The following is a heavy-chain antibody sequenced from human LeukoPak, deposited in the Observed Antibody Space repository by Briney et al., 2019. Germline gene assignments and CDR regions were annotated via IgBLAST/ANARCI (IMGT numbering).Heavy chain of an antibody. D-gene: IGHD5-12*01. J-gene: IGHJ4*02. V-gene: IGHV4-31*03. Sequence: SQTLSLTCTVSGGSISNGGYYWSWIRQHPGKGLEWIGYIYYSGSTYYNPSLKSRVTISVDTSKNQFSLKLSSVTAADTAVYYCARYGYSGYDYSGFDYWGQGTLVTVSS. CDR2: IYYSGST. CDR3: ARYGYSGYDYSGFDY. CDR1: GGSISNGGYY.